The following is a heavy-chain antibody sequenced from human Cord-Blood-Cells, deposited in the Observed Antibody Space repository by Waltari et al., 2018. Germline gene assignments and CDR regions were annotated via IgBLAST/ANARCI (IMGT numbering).Heavy chain of an antibody. V-gene: IGHV3-33*01. CDR3: ARNSGGLDY. CDR1: GFTFSSYG. D-gene: IGHD3-16*01. J-gene: IGHJ4*02. Sequence: QVQLVESGGGVVQPGRSLRLSCAASGFTFSSYGMPWVRQAPGKGLEWVAVIWYDGSNKYYADSVKGRFTISRDNSKNTLYLQMNSLRAEDTAVYYCARNSGGLDYWGQGTLVTVSS. CDR2: IWYDGSNK.